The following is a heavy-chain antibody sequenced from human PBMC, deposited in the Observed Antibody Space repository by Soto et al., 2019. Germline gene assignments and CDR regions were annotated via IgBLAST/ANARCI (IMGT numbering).Heavy chain of an antibody. J-gene: IGHJ6*02. CDR2: ISWDGGST. Sequence: GGSLRLSCAASGFTFDDYTMHWVRQAPGKGLEWVSLISWDGGSTYYADSVKGRFTISRDNSKNSLYLQMNSLRTEDTALYYCAKDSRYCSGGSCYYYYYGMDVWGQGTTVTVSS. CDR1: GFTFDDYT. D-gene: IGHD2-15*01. CDR3: AKDSRYCSGGSCYYYYYGMDV. V-gene: IGHV3-43*01.